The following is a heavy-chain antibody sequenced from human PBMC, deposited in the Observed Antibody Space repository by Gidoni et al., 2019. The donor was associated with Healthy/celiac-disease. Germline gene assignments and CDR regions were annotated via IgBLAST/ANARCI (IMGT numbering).Heavy chain of an antibody. CDR3: ASGSHLVVPADDAFDI. Sequence: QVQLQQWGAGLLKPSETLSLTCAVYGGYFSGYYWSWIRQPPGKGLEWIGEINHSGSTNYNPSLKSRVTISVDTSKNQFSLKLSSVTAADTAVYYCASGSHLVVPADDAFDIWGQGTMVTVSS. CDR2: INHSGST. CDR1: GGYFSGYY. J-gene: IGHJ3*02. V-gene: IGHV4-34*01. D-gene: IGHD2-2*01.